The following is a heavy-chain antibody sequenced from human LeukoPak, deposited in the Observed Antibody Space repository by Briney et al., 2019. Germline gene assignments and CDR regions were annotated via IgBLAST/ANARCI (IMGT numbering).Heavy chain of an antibody. D-gene: IGHD5-18*01. Sequence: PGGSLRLSCAASGFTFSSYWMTWVRQAPGKGLEWVANIKEDGSEQYYVASVMGRFTISRDNAKNSLYLQMNSLRAEDTAVYFCAKDGPTAYFDYWGQGTLVTVSS. CDR3: AKDGPTAYFDY. J-gene: IGHJ4*02. CDR2: IKEDGSEQ. V-gene: IGHV3-7*01. CDR1: GFTFSSYW.